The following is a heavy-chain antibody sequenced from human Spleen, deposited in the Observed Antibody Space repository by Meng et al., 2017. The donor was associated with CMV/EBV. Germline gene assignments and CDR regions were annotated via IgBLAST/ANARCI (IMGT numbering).Heavy chain of an antibody. CDR3: ARERRDSTAYYYFDY. CDR2: IYSSGST. D-gene: IGHD3-22*01. J-gene: IGHJ4*02. V-gene: IGHV4-61*01. CDR1: GGSISSTSYY. Sequence: SETLSLTCTVSGGSISSTSYYWAWIRQPPGGGLEWIGYIYSSGSTDYNPSLKSRVTISVDTSKNQFSLRLSSVTAADTAVYYCARERRDSTAYYYFDYWGQGSLVTVSS.